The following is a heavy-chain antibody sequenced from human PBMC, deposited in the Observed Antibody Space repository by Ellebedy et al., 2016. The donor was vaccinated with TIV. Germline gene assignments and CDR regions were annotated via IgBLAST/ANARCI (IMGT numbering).Heavy chain of an antibody. D-gene: IGHD1-1*01. CDR2: IASYDDGNKN. J-gene: IGHJ4*02. CDR1: GFTFSSYA. Sequence: PGGSLRLSCAASGFTFSSYAMHWVRQAPDKGLEWVAVIASYDDGNKNYYADSVKGRFTISRDDSKNTLYLQMNSLRPEDTAVYYCTKDRSYKTPYYFDYWGQGTLVTVSS. V-gene: IGHV3-30*18. CDR3: TKDRSYKTPYYFDY.